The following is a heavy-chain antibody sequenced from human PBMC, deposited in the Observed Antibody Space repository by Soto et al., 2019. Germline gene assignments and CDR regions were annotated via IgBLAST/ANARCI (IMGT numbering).Heavy chain of an antibody. J-gene: IGHJ4*02. CDR1: GFTFSSYA. CDR2: ISYDGSNK. V-gene: IGHV3-30-3*01. Sequence: QVQLVESGGGVVQPGRSLRLSCAASGFTFSSYAMYWVRQAPGKGLEWVAVISYDGSNKYYADSVKGRFTISRDNSKNTLYLQMNSLRAEDTAVYYCARVRGRGSGWYGGIDYWGQGTLVTVSS. D-gene: IGHD6-19*01. CDR3: ARVRGRGSGWYGGIDY.